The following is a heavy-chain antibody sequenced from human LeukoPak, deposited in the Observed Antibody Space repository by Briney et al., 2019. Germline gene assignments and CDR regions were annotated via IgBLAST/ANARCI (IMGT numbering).Heavy chain of an antibody. CDR1: GFSLSTSGVA. D-gene: IGHD6-13*01. CDR3: ARTVIRIAAAAKTSDY. V-gene: IGHV2-5*02. J-gene: IGHJ4*02. Sequence: SGPTLVNPTQTLTLTCTFSGFSLSTSGVAVGWIRQPPGKALEWLALIYWDDDKRYSPSLKSRLSITKDTSKNQVVLTMTNVDPVDTATYYCARTVIRIAAAAKTSDYWGQGTLVTVSS. CDR2: IYWDDDK.